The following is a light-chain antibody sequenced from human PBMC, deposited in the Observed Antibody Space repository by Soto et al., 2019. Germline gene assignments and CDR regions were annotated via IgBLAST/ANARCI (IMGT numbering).Light chain of an antibody. J-gene: IGKJ1*01. CDR3: QQYDTYWT. CDR2: KAS. Sequence: MSHSLSTLSASIGDRVIITCQASQSISNWLAWYQQKPGKAPNLLIYKASSLKSGVPSRFSGSGSGTEFTLTISSLQPDDFATYYCQQYDTYWTFGQR. CDR1: QSISNW. V-gene: IGKV1-5*03.